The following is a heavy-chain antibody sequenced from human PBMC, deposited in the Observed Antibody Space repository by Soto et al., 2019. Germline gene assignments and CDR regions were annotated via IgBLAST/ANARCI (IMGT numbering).Heavy chain of an antibody. D-gene: IGHD6-13*01. J-gene: IGHJ6*02. CDR1: GFTFSSYA. CDR3: ARVGGIAAAGTWNYYYGMDV. CDR2: ISYDGSNK. Sequence: QVQLVASGGGVVQPGRSLRLSCAASGFTFSSYAMHWVRQAPGKGLEWVAVISYDGSNKYYADSVKGRFTISRDNSKNTLYLQMNSLRAEDTAVYYCARVGGIAAAGTWNYYYGMDVWGQGTTVTVSS. V-gene: IGHV3-30-3*01.